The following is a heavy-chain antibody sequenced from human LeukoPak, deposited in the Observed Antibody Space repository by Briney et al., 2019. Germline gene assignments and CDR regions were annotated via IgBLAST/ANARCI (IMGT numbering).Heavy chain of an antibody. CDR1: GGTFSSYA. CDR3: ARAGAHDFWSGYYGYYMDV. V-gene: IGHV1-69*05. J-gene: IGHJ6*03. Sequence: SVKVSCKASGGTFSSYAISWVRQAPGQGLEWMGGIIPIFGTANYAQKFQGRVTITTDEFTSTAYMELSSLRSEDTAVYYCARAGAHDFWSGYYGYYMDVWGKGTTVTVSS. CDR2: IIPIFGTA. D-gene: IGHD3-3*01.